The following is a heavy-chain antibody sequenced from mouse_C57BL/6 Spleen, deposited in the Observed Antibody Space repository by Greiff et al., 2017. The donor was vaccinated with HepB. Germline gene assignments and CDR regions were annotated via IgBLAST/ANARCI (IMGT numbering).Heavy chain of an antibody. Sequence: VKLVESGAELVRPGASVKLSCKASGYTFTDYYINWVKQRPGQGLEWIARIYPGSGNTYYNEKFKGKATLTAEKSSSTAYMQLSSLTSEDSAVYFCAREHDGFYAMDYWGQGTSVTVSS. J-gene: IGHJ4*01. V-gene: IGHV1-76*01. CDR2: IYPGSGNT. D-gene: IGHD2-3*01. CDR3: AREHDGFYAMDY. CDR1: GYTFTDYY.